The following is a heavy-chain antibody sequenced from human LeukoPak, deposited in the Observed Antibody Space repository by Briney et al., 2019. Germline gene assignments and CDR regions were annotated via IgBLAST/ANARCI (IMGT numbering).Heavy chain of an antibody. Sequence: SETLSLTCAVSGYSISSGYYWGWIRQPPGKGLEGIGSIYHSGSTYYNPSLKSRVTISVDTSKNQFSLKLSSVTAADTAVHYCAREMTTVTTTIDYWGQGTLVTVSS. V-gene: IGHV4-38-2*01. J-gene: IGHJ4*02. CDR3: AREMTTVTTTIDY. CDR1: GYSISSGYY. CDR2: IYHSGST. D-gene: IGHD4-17*01.